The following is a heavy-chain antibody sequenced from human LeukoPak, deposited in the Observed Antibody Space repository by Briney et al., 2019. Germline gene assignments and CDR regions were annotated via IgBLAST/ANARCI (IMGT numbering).Heavy chain of an antibody. CDR2: INHSGST. D-gene: IGHD6-19*01. V-gene: IGHV4-34*01. Sequence: SETLSLTCAVYGGSFSGYYWSWIRQPPGKGLEWIGEINHSGSTNYNPSLKSRVTISVDTSKNQFSLKLSSVTAADTAVYFCAREVVAVAGSYFDSWGQGTLVTVSS. CDR3: AREVVAVAGSYFDS. CDR1: GGSFSGYY. J-gene: IGHJ4*02.